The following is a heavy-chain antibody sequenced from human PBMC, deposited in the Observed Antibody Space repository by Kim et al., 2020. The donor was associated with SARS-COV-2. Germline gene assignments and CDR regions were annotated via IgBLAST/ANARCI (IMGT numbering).Heavy chain of an antibody. J-gene: IGHJ4*02. V-gene: IGHV4-39*01. CDR3: AASPGFTNTHTALFDS. CDR1: GASISSSLYS. D-gene: IGHD2-2*01. CDR2: VSFTGVF. Sequence: SQTLSLTCTVSGASISSSLYSWAWIRQPPGKGLEWIRSVSFTGVFYYKPSLKSRVSTSVDSSMNQFSLKLTSVTAADTAVYYCAASPGFTNTHTALFDSWGQGTLVTVSS.